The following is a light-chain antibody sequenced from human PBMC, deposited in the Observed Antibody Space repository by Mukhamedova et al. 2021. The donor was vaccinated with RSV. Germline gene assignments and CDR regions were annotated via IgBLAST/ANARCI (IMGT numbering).Light chain of an antibody. Sequence: WYQRRVHGKAPKRLIYAASSLQSGVPSRFSGSGSGTEFTLTISSLQPEDLATYYCLQHNTYSLTFGQGTKVEIK. CDR2: AAS. V-gene: IGKV1-17*01. J-gene: IGKJ1*01. CDR3: LQHNTYSLT.